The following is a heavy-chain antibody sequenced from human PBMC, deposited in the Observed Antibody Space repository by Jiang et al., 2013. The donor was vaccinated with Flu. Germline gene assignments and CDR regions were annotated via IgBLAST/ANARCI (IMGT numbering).Heavy chain of an antibody. J-gene: IGHJ4*02. D-gene: IGHD1-26*01. CDR2: IYYSGST. Sequence: GSGLVKPSETLSLTCTVSGGSISSYYWSWIRQPPGKGLEWIGYIYYSGSTNYNPSLKSRVTISVDTSKNQFSLKLSSVTAADTAVYYCARDSRPDGIVGALDYWGPGNPGHRLL. CDR3: ARDSRPDGIVGALDY. CDR1: GGSISSYY. V-gene: IGHV4-59*01.